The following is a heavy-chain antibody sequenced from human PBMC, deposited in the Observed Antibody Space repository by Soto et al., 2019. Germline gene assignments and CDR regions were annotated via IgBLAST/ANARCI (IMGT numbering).Heavy chain of an antibody. CDR2: ISTSLGYI. CDR3: AREWNYYDSSGYYIQYFDY. J-gene: IGHJ4*02. D-gene: IGHD3-22*01. CDR1: GFTFSTYH. V-gene: IGHV3-21*01. Sequence: KTGGSLRLSCEASGFTFSTYHMNWVRQAPGKGLEWVSGISTSLGYIYYADSVKGRFTISSDNAKNSLYLKVNGLRAEYTAVDYCAREWNYYDSSGYYIQYFDYGGQGTLVTVPQ.